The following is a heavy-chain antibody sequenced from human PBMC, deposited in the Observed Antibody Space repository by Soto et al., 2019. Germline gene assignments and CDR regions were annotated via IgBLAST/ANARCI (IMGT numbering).Heavy chain of an antibody. CDR2: ISGSGGNT. CDR3: ANSAMVRGGGWFDP. Sequence: EVQLLESGGGLVQPGGSLRLSCAASGITFSSSAMSWVRQAPGKGLEWVSDISGSGGNTYYADSVKGRFTISRDNSKNTRYLQMNSLRSEDRAVYYCANSAMVRGGGWFDPWGQGTLVTVSS. J-gene: IGHJ5*02. D-gene: IGHD3-10*01. V-gene: IGHV3-23*01. CDR1: GITFSSSA.